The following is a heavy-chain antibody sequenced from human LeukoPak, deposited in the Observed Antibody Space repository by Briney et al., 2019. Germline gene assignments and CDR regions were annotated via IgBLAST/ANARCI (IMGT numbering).Heavy chain of an antibody. CDR2: IYTGGTT. J-gene: IGHJ5*02. CDR3: AGTAAGTRWFDP. Sequence: GGSLRLSCAASGFTFSSTYMSWLRQAPGKGLEWVSLIYTGGTTYYADSVKGRFTISRDNSKNTLYLQMNSLRAEDTAVYYCAGTAAGTRWFDPWGQGTLVTVSS. D-gene: IGHD6-13*01. V-gene: IGHV3-53*05. CDR1: GFTFSSTY.